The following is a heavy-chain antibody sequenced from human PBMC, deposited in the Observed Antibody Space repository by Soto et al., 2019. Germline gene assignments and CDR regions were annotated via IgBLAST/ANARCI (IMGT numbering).Heavy chain of an antibody. Sequence: ASVKVSCKASGYTFTSYAMHWVRQAPGQRLEWMGWINAGNGNTKYSQKFQGRVTITRDTSASTAYMELSSLRSEDTAVYYCAASLVVESWLDSWGQGTLVTVSS. D-gene: IGHD2-2*01. CDR1: GYTFTSYA. CDR3: AASLVVESWLDS. CDR2: INAGNGNT. V-gene: IGHV1-3*01. J-gene: IGHJ5*01.